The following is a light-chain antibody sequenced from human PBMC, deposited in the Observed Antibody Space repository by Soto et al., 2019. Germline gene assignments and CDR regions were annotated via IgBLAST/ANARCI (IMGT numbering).Light chain of an antibody. CDR3: QQYNNWPPLT. J-gene: IGKJ4*01. CDR2: GAS. CDR1: QSVKSN. V-gene: IGKV3-15*01. Sequence: EIVMTQSPATLSVSPGERATLSCRASQSVKSNLAWYQQKPAQAPRLLIYGASTRATGIPARFSGSGSGTEFTLTISSLQSEDFAVYYCQQYNNWPPLTVGGGNKVEIK.